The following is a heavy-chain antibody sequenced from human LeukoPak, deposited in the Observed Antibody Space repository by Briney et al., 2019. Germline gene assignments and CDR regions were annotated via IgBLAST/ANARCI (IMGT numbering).Heavy chain of an antibody. D-gene: IGHD3-3*01. CDR2: ISGSGGST. Sequence: GGSLRLSCAASGFTFSSYAMSWVRQAPGKGLEWVSAISGSGGSTYYADSVKGRFTISRDNSKNTLYLQMNSLRAEDTAVYYCAQGYYDFWSGVYNYYYYMDVWGKGTTVTVSS. CDR3: AQGYYDFWSGVYNYYYYMDV. CDR1: GFTFSSYA. J-gene: IGHJ6*03. V-gene: IGHV3-23*01.